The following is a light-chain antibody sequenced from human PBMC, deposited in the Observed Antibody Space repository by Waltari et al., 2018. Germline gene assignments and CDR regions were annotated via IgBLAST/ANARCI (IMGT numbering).Light chain of an antibody. CDR3: QSYDTSLGGSYV. J-gene: IGLJ1*01. CDR1: SSNIGTPYD. CDR2: ACF. V-gene: IGLV1-40*01. Sequence: VLTQPPSVSGAPGQRVTISCTGSSSNIGTPYDVNWYQQLPGPAPKLPILACFSRPSGVPDRFSGSRSGASAALAITGLQAEDEGDYYCQSYDTSLGGSYVFGSGTKVTVL.